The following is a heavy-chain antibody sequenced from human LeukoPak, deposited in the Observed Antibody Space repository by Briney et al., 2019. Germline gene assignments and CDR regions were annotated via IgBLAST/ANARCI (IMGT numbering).Heavy chain of an antibody. V-gene: IGHV3-21*01. Sequence: PGGSLRPSCAASGFTFSSYSMNWVRQAPGKGLEWVSSISSSSSYIYYADSVKGRFTISRDNAKNSLYLQMNSLRAEDTAVYYCARDRITMVRGVILFDPWGQGTLVTVSS. D-gene: IGHD3-10*01. J-gene: IGHJ5*02. CDR1: GFTFSSYS. CDR2: ISSSSSYI. CDR3: ARDRITMVRGVILFDP.